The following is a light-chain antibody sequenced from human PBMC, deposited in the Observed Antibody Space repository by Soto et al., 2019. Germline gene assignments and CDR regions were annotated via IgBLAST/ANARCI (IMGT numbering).Light chain of an antibody. Sequence: QSVLAQPASVSGSPGKSITISCTGTSSDVGGYNYVSWYQQHPGKAPKLMIYEVSNRPSGVSNRFSGSTSGNTASLTISGLQAEDEADYYCSSYTSSSLYVFGTGTKVPVL. CDR1: SSDVGGYNY. CDR3: SSYTSSSLYV. J-gene: IGLJ1*01. CDR2: EVS. V-gene: IGLV2-14*01.